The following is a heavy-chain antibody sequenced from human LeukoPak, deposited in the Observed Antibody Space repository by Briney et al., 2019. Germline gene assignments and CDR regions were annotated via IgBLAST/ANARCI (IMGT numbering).Heavy chain of an antibody. CDR2: IYYSGST. CDR1: GGSISSSSYY. J-gene: IGHJ6*03. V-gene: IGHV4-39*07. CDR3: ARDTPGGIAARSYYYMDV. D-gene: IGHD6-6*01. Sequence: KTSETLSLTCTVSGGSISSSSYYWGWIRQPPGEGLEWIGSIYYSGSTYYNPSLKSRVTISVDTSKNQFSLKLSSVTAADTAVYYCARDTPGGIAARSYYYMDVWGKGTTVIISS.